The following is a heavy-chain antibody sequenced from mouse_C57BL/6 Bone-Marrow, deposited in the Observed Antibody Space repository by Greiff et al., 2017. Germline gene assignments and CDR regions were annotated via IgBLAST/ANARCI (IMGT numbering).Heavy chain of an antibody. Sequence: QVQLKQSGPGLVQPSQCLSITCTVSGFSLTSYGVHWVRQSPGKGLEWLGVIWRGGSTDYNAAFMSRLSITKDTSKSQVFFKMNSLQADDTAIDYGAKNRWLLFYAMDYWGQGTSVTVSS. CDR1: GFSLTSYG. V-gene: IGHV2-5*01. CDR3: AKNRWLLFYAMDY. CDR2: IWRGGST. J-gene: IGHJ4*01. D-gene: IGHD2-3*01.